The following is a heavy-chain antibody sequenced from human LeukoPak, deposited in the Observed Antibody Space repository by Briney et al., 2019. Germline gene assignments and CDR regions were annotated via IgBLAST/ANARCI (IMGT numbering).Heavy chain of an antibody. J-gene: IGHJ4*02. V-gene: IGHV3-73*01. CDR1: GFTFSGSA. CDR3: AKAPSNSSWYGRIN. Sequence: GGSLRLSCAASGFTFSGSAMHWVRQASGKGLEWVGRIRSKANSYATAYAASVKGRFTISRDDSKNTAYLQMNSLKTEDTAVYFCAKAPSNSSWYGRINWGQGTLVTVSS. CDR2: IRSKANSYAT. D-gene: IGHD6-13*01.